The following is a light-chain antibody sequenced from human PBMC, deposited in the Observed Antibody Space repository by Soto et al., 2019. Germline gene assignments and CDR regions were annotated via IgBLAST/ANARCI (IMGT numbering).Light chain of an antibody. CDR3: SSYVSGNTVV. J-gene: IGLJ3*02. Sequence: QSALTQPASVSGSPGQSITISCTGTSSDVGAYKYVCWYQQHPGKVPKLLIYEVSNRPSGVSSRFSGSKSGNTASLTISGLQAEDEADYYCSSYVSGNTVVFGGGTKVTVL. CDR1: SSDVGAYKY. V-gene: IGLV2-14*01. CDR2: EVS.